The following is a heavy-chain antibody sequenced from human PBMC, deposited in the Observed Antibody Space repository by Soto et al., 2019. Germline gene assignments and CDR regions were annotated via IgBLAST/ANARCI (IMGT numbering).Heavy chain of an antibody. J-gene: IGHJ4*02. D-gene: IGHD3-3*01. V-gene: IGHV3-23*01. CDR2: ISGSGGST. CDR3: AKADQSLFDSYYFDY. Sequence: EVQLLESGGGLVQPGGSLRLSCAASGFTFSSYAMSWVRQAPGKGLEWVSAISGSGGSTYYADSVKGRFTISRDNSKNNLYLQMNTLRAEDTAVYYCAKADQSLFDSYYFDYWGQGTLVTVSS. CDR1: GFTFSSYA.